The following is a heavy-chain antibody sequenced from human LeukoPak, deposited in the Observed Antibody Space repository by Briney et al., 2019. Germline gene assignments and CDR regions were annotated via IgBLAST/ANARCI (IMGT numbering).Heavy chain of an antibody. CDR3: ASSPRLTTSWFLFDS. CDR2: VYYSGST. Sequence: SETLSPTCSVSGDSFSNYYWIWIRQPPGKGLEWIGYVYYSGSTNYNPSLKTRLHLSVDTSKNRFSLKLSSVTAADTAVYYCASSPRLTTSWFLFDSWGHGTLVTVSS. J-gene: IGHJ5*01. V-gene: IGHV4-59*08. CDR1: GDSFSNYY. D-gene: IGHD2-2*01.